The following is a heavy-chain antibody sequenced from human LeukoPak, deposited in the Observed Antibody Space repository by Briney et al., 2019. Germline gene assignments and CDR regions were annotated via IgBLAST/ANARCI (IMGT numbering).Heavy chain of an antibody. V-gene: IGHV3-23*01. CDR1: GFTFSRYG. J-gene: IGHJ3*02. Sequence: GGSLRLSCAASGFTFSRYGMSWVRQAPGKGLEWVSAISGSGGSTYYADSVKGRFTISRDNSKNTLYPQMNSLRAEDTAVYYCAKGGKEYDSSGYYYSNDAFDIWGQGTMVTVSS. D-gene: IGHD3-22*01. CDR3: AKGGKEYDSSGYYYSNDAFDI. CDR2: ISGSGGST.